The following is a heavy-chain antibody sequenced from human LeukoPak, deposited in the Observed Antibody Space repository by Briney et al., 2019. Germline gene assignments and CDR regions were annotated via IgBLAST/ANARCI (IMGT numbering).Heavy chain of an antibody. V-gene: IGHV3-7*01. Sequence: QSGGSLRLSCAASGFSISSYWMSWVRQAPGKGLEWVANIMEDGSDKNYVDSVKGRFTISRDNAKNSLYLQMNTLRAEDTAVYYCGRSGIVTTAVPFWGQGTLVTVSS. CDR3: GRSGIVTTAVPF. CDR2: IMEDGSDK. J-gene: IGHJ4*02. D-gene: IGHD1-26*01. CDR1: GFSISSYW.